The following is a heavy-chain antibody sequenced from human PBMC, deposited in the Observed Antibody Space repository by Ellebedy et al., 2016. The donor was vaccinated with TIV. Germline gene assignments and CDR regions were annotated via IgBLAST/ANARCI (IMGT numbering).Heavy chain of an antibody. CDR1: GGSFSGYY. CDR3: SRLDGGYGNDY. D-gene: IGHD4-23*01. J-gene: IGHJ4*02. Sequence: MPSETLSLTCAVYGGSFSGYYWRWIRQPPGKGLEWIGYIFYSGSTNYNPSLKSRVTISVDTSKNQFSLKLSSVTASATAVYYRSRLDGGYGNDYWGQGTLVTVSS. V-gene: IGHV4-59*08. CDR2: IFYSGST.